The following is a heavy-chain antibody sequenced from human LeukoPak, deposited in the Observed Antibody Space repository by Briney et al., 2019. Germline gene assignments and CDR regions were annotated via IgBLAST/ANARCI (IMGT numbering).Heavy chain of an antibody. V-gene: IGHV3-74*01. CDR3: ARGSGSYYDY. Sequence: GGSLRLSCAASGFTVSSNYMSWVRQAPGKGLEWVSRINSDGSSTSYADSVKGRFTISRDNAKNTLYLQMNSLRAEDTAVYHCARGSGSYYDYWGQGTLVTVSS. J-gene: IGHJ4*02. D-gene: IGHD1-26*01. CDR2: INSDGSST. CDR1: GFTVSSNY.